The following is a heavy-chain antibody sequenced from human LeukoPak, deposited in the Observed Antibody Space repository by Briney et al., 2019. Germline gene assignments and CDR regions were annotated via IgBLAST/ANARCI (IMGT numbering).Heavy chain of an antibody. D-gene: IGHD2-21*02. Sequence: ASVKVSCKVSGYTFTSYYMHWVRQAPGQGLEWMGIINPSGGSTSYAQKFQGRVTMTRDMSTSTVYMELSSLRSEDTAVYYCARSLVVTAPKSPFDPWGQGTLVTVSS. V-gene: IGHV1-46*01. CDR1: GYTFTSYY. CDR3: ARSLVVTAPKSPFDP. J-gene: IGHJ5*02. CDR2: INPSGGST.